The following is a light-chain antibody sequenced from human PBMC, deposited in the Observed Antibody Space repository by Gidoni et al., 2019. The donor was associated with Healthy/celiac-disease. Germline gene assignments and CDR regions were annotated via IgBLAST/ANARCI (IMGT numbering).Light chain of an antibody. CDR1: QSVSSY. CDR2: DAS. V-gene: IGKV3-11*01. CDR3: QQRSNWPPLT. Sequence: IPLTQSRTTLSLSPGERATLSCRASQSVSSYLAWYQQKPGQAPRLLIYDASNRATGIPARFSGSGSGTDFTLTISSLEPEDFAVYYCQQRSNWPPLTFGGGTKVEIK. J-gene: IGKJ4*01.